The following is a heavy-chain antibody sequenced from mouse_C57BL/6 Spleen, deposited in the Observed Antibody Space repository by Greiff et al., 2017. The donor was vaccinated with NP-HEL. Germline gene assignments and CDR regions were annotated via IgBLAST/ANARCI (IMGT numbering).Heavy chain of an antibody. CDR3: ARGRPYYFDY. D-gene: IGHD1-2*01. CDR1: GYTFTSYW. V-gene: IGHV1-52*01. Sequence: QVQLQQSGAELVRPGSSVKLSCKASGYTFTSYWMHLVKQRPIQGLEWIGNIDPSDSETHYNQKFKDKATLTVDKSSSTAYMQLSSLTSEDSAVYYCARGRPYYFDYWGQGTTLTVSS. CDR2: IDPSDSET. J-gene: IGHJ2*01.